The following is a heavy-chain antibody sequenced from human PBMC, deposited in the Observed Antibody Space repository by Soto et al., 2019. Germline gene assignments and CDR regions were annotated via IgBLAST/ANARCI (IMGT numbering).Heavy chain of an antibody. CDR3: AKSLYDFFDP. D-gene: IGHD3-3*01. CDR2: IYYSGST. V-gene: IGHV4-59*01. Sequence: SETLSLTCTVSGGSISSYYWSWIRQPPGKGLEWIGYIYYSGSTNYNPSLKSRVTLSVDTSKNQFSLKLSSVTAADTAVYYCAKSLYDFFDPWGQGTLVTVSS. J-gene: IGHJ5*02. CDR1: GGSISSYY.